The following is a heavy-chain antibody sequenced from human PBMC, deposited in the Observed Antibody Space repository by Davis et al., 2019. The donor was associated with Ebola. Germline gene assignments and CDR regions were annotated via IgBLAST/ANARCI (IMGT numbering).Heavy chain of an antibody. Sequence: RGSLRLSCAASGFTFSNAWMNWVRQAPGKGLEWVANIKQDGSEKYYVDSVKGRFTISRDNAKNSLYLQMNSLRAEDTAVYYCARDIAAAALYYYGMDVWGQGTTVTVSS. J-gene: IGHJ6*02. D-gene: IGHD6-13*01. CDR2: IKQDGSEK. CDR1: GFTFSNAW. CDR3: ARDIAAAALYYYGMDV. V-gene: IGHV3-7*01.